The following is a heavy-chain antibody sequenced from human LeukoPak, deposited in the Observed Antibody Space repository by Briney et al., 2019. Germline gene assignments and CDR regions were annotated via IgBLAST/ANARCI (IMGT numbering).Heavy chain of an antibody. J-gene: IGHJ6*03. Sequence: GGSLRLSCAASEFTFSNYGMHWVRQAPGKGLEWVPFIRYDESNEYYADSVKGRFTISRDNSKNTLYLQMNSLRAEDTALYYCAKDGDTVSGTYYFDMDVWGKGTTVTISS. CDR2: IRYDESNE. V-gene: IGHV3-30*02. D-gene: IGHD1-26*01. CDR1: EFTFSNYG. CDR3: AKDGDTVSGTYYFDMDV.